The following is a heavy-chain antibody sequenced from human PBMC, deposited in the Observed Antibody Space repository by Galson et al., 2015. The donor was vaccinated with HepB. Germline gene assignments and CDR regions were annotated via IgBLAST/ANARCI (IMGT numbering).Heavy chain of an antibody. CDR1: GYTFTTYG. J-gene: IGHJ4*02. CDR3: ARGSRRAWGSNTVDY. D-gene: IGHD3-16*01. V-gene: IGHV1-18*01. CDR2: IRNYKSNK. Sequence: SLKLSCKASGYTFTTYGISWVRQAPGQGLEWVGIIRNYKSNKNYAQHVKGRFTMARDKSTNTAYMQLKSLRSDDGAVYYCARGSRRAWGSNTVDYWGQGTLVTVST.